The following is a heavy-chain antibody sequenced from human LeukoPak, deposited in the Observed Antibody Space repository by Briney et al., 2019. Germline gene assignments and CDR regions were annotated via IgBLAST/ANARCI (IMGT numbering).Heavy chain of an antibody. CDR2: ITGSGGNT. J-gene: IGHJ6*02. V-gene: IGHV3-23*01. CDR1: GFIFSSYS. CDR3: AEAASSSWPSYYYGMDV. Sequence: GGSLRLSCAASGFIFSSYSMSWVRQAPGKGLEWVSVITGSGGNTYYADSVKGRFTISKDNSKNTVYLQMSSLRVDDTAVYYCAEAASSSWPSYYYGMDVWGQGTTVTVSS. D-gene: IGHD6-13*01.